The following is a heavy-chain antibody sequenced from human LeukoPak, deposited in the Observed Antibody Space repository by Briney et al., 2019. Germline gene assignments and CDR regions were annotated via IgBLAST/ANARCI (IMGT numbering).Heavy chain of an antibody. CDR2: ISYDGSNK. CDR1: GFTFSSYA. CDR3: ARSRPNRYYDFWSGSNDY. D-gene: IGHD3-3*01. V-gene: IGHV3-30-3*01. Sequence: GGSLRLSCAASGFTFSSYAMHWVRQAPGKGLEWVAVISYDGSNKYYADSVKGRFTISRDNSKNTLYLQMNSLRAEDTAVYYCARSRPNRYYDFWSGSNDYRGQGTLVTVSS. J-gene: IGHJ4*02.